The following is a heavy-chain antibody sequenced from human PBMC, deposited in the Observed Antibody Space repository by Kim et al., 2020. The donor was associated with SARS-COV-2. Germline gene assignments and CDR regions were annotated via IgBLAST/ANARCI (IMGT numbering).Heavy chain of an antibody. CDR3: ARPYSEHGDYGLGVGY. D-gene: IGHD4-17*01. V-gene: IGHV3-30-3*01. J-gene: IGHJ4*02. CDR1: GFTFSSYA. CDR2: ISYDGSNK. Sequence: GGSLRLSCAASGFTFSSYAMHWVRQAPGKGLEWVAVISYDGSNKYYADSVKGRFTISRDNSKNTLYLQMNSLRAEDTAVYYCARPYSEHGDYGLGVGYWGQGTLVTVSS.